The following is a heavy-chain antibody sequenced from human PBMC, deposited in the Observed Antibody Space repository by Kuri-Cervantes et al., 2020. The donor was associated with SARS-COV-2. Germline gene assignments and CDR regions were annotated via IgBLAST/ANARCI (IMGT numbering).Heavy chain of an antibody. CDR2: ISYDGSNK. V-gene: IGHV3-30-3*01. CDR1: GFTFSRYA. CDR3: ARDVWSGYYYGMDV. J-gene: IGHJ6*02. D-gene: IGHD3-3*01. Sequence: GGSLRLSCAASGFTFSRYAMHWVRQAPGKGLEWVAVISYDGSNKYYADSVKGRFTISRDNSKNTLYLQMNSLRAEDTAVYYCARDVWSGYYYGMDVWGQGTTVTVSS.